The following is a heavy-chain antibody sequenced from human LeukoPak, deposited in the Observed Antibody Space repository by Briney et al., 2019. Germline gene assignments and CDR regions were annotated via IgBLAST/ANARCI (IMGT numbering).Heavy chain of an antibody. D-gene: IGHD6-13*01. Sequence: GGSLRLSCAASGFTFSDYYMSWIRQAPGKGLEWISYISSSGSTINYADSVKGRFTISRDNAKNSLYLQMNSLRAEDTAVYYCARASYPSSWPYFQHWGQGTLVTVSS. CDR1: GFTFSDYY. J-gene: IGHJ1*01. CDR2: ISSSGSTI. V-gene: IGHV3-11*01. CDR3: ARASYPSSWPYFQH.